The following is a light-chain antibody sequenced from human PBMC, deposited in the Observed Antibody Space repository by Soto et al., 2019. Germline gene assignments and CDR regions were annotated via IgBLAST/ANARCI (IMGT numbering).Light chain of an antibody. V-gene: IGLV1-40*01. Sequence: QSVLTQPPSVSGAPGQRVTISCTGSSSNIGAGYDVHWYQQLPGTAPKLLIYGNSNRPSGVPDRFSGSKSGTSASLAITGLQAEDEADYDCQSYDSSLSAVYGFGTGTKLTVL. CDR3: QSYDSSLSAVYG. J-gene: IGLJ1*01. CDR1: SSNIGAGYD. CDR2: GNS.